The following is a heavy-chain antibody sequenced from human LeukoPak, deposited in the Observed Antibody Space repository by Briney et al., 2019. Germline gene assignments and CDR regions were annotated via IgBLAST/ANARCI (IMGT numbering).Heavy chain of an antibody. Sequence: PGGSLRLSCAASGFTFRTSWPNWVRQAPGKGLEWVAQIKQDGSEIYYMDSVKGRFTIYRDDAKNSVLLQMNSLTAEDTAIYYCARGRGDYWGQGTLVTVSS. J-gene: IGHJ4*02. CDR3: ARGRGDY. CDR2: IKQDGSEI. CDR1: GFTFRTSW. V-gene: IGHV3-7*04. D-gene: IGHD3-10*01.